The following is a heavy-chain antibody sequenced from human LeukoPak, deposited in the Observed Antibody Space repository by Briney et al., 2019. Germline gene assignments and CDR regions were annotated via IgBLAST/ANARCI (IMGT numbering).Heavy chain of an antibody. CDR2: VNHSGDT. CDR1: GGSFSGYY. V-gene: IGHV4-34*01. CDR3: ARGREYSPRWYYY. J-gene: IGHJ4*02. D-gene: IGHD6-13*01. Sequence: SETLSLTCAVYGGSFSGYYWSWIRQSPGKGLEWIGEVNHSGDTNHNPSLKSRVTISVDTSKNQLSLKLSSVTAADTAVYYCARGREYSPRWYYYWGQGTLVTVSS.